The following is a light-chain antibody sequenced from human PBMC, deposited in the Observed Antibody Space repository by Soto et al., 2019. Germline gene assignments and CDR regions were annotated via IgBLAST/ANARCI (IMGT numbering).Light chain of an antibody. CDR1: QSISNR. Sequence: DIQMTHSPSTLSASPGDGVTITCLASQSISNRLTWYQQKPGEAPKYLIYDASTLDSGAPSRFSGSGCGTEFTLSISSLQPDDVATYYCQQYNSYPWTFGQGTKVDIK. CDR2: DAS. CDR3: QQYNSYPWT. J-gene: IGKJ1*01. V-gene: IGKV1-5*01.